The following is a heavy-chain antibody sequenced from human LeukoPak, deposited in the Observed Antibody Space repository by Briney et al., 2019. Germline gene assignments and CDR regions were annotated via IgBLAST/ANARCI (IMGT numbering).Heavy chain of an antibody. CDR1: GGSISSSSYY. Sequence: PGESLSLTCTVSGGSISSSSYYWGWLRQPPGKGPEWFGSIYYSWSTYSNSSLKSRVTISVYTSKNPLSLKLSSVTAADTAVYYWARGPHYGYWHWYFDRWGHGTLVTVSS. J-gene: IGHJ2*01. CDR2: IYYSWST. V-gene: IGHV4-39*07. D-gene: IGHD5-24*01. CDR3: ARGPHYGYWHWYFDR.